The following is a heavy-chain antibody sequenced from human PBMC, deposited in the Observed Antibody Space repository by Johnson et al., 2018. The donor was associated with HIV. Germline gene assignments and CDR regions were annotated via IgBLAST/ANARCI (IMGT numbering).Heavy chain of an antibody. D-gene: IGHD3-22*01. V-gene: IGHV3-33*06. J-gene: IGHJ3*02. CDR3: AKGLYYYGSSDYDVPEI. CDR1: SFTFSSYA. CDR2: LWNDGNNE. Sequence: QVQLVESGGGVVQPGGSLRLSCEVSSFTFSSYAIHWVRQAPGRGLEWVAGLWNDGNNEYYSGSGQGRFSISTDNSKNTLYLQMNNRRVEDMGVYYCAKGLYYYGSSDYDVPEIWGQGTTVAVSS.